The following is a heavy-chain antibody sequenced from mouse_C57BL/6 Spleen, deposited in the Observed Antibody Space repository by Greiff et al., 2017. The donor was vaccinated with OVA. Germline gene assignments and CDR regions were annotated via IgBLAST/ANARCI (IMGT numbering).Heavy chain of an antibody. V-gene: IGHV5-17*01. CDR1: GFTFSDYG. CDR2: ISSGSSTI. Sequence: EVMLVESGGGLVKPGGSLKLSCAASGFTFSDYGMHWVRQAPEKGLEWVAYISSGSSTIYYADTVKGRFTISRDNAKNTLFLQMTSLRSEDTAMYYCARLYYYGSSHDYYAMDYWGQGTSVTVSS. D-gene: IGHD1-1*01. J-gene: IGHJ4*01. CDR3: ARLYYYGSSHDYYAMDY.